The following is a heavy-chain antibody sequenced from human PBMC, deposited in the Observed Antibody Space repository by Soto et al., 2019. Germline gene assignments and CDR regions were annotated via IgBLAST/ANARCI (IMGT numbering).Heavy chain of an antibody. V-gene: IGHV1-46*01. Sequence: ASVKVSCKASGYTFTSYYMHWVRQAPGQGLEWMGIINPSGGSTSYAQKFQGRVTMTRDTSTSTVYMELSSLRSEDTAVYYCARDKKIQRPARGYYYDSSGPARRFDPWGQGTLVTVSS. CDR1: GYTFTSYY. D-gene: IGHD3-22*01. CDR2: INPSGGST. CDR3: ARDKKIQRPARGYYYDSSGPARRFDP. J-gene: IGHJ5*02.